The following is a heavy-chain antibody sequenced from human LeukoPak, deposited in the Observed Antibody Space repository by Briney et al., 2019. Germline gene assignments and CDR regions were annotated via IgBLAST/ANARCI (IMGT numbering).Heavy chain of an antibody. CDR3: AKTVAVPAWFDP. CDR1: GGTFSSYA. J-gene: IGHJ5*02. V-gene: IGHV1-69*13. CDR2: IIPIFGTA. D-gene: IGHD6-19*01. Sequence: ASVKVSCKASGGTFSSYAISWVRQAPGQGLEWMGGIIPIFGTANYAQKFQGRVTITADESTSTAYMELSSLRSEDTAVYYCAKTVAVPAWFDPWGQGTLVTVSS.